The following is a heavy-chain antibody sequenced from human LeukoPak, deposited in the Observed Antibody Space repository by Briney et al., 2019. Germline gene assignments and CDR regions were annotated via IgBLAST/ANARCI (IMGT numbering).Heavy chain of an antibody. V-gene: IGHV1-69*04. CDR3: ARDIAAAGKNWFDR. Sequence: GASVKVSCKASGGTFSSYAISWVRQAPGQGLEWMGRIIPILGIANYAQKFQGRVTITADKSTSTVYMELSSLRSEDTAVYYCARDIAAAGKNWFDRWGQGTLVTVSS. D-gene: IGHD6-13*01. J-gene: IGHJ5*02. CDR1: GGTFSSYA. CDR2: IIPILGIA.